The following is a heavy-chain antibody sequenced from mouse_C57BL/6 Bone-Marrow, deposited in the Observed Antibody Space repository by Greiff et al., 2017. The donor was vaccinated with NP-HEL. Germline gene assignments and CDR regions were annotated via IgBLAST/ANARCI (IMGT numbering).Heavy chain of an antibody. CDR1: GFTFSSYA. CDR2: ISDGGSYT. J-gene: IGHJ2*01. CDR3: ARDLGLRRGDY. V-gene: IGHV5-4*01. D-gene: IGHD2-2*01. Sequence: DVQLVESGGGLVKPGGSLKLSCAASGFTFSSYAMSWVRQTPEKRLEWVATISDGGSYTYYPDNVKGRFTISRDNAKNNLYLQMSHLKSEDTAMYYCARDLGLRRGDYWGQGTTLTVSS.